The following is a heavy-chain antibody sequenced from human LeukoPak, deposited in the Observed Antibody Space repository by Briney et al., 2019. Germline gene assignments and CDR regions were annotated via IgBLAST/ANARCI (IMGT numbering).Heavy chain of an antibody. V-gene: IGHV3-23*01. CDR2: ISGSGGDS. CDR1: GISFSTYV. CDR3: AKVSGRILIWPQPFGDGMDV. Sequence: GGSLRLSCAASGISFSTYVMAWVRQAPGKGLECVSAISGSGGDSYCAASVKGRFTISRDNSKNTLYLQMNSLRVEDTAVYYCAKVSGRILIWPQPFGDGMDVWGQGTTVTVSS. D-gene: IGHD3-10*01. J-gene: IGHJ6*02.